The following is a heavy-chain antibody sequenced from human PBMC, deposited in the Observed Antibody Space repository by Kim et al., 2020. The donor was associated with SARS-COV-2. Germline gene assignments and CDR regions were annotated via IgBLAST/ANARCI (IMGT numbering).Heavy chain of an antibody. D-gene: IGHD3-3*01. V-gene: IGHV4-34*12. CDR1: GGSFTGFH. CDR2: IIDSDT. J-gene: IGHJ4*02. CDR3: GRCWSERWPPVHF. Sequence: SETLSLTCAVSGGSFTGFHWTWIRQPPGKGLEYIGEIIDSDTPYNPSLTSRVTITLDTSKEQWSLKMSSETAADTAVDYCGRCWSERWPPVHFWGQGTRVTVSP.